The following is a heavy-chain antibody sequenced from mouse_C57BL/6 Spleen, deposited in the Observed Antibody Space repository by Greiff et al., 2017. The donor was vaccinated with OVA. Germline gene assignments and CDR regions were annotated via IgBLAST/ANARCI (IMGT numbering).Heavy chain of an antibody. D-gene: IGHD2-3*01. CDR3: TEDGYYGLAMDY. V-gene: IGHV6-3*01. CDR1: GFTFSNYW. Sequence: EVKVEESGGGLVQPGGSMKLSCVASGFTFSNYWMNWVRQSPEKGLEWVAQIRLKSDNYATHSAESVKGRFTISRDDSKSSVYLQMNNLRAEDTGIYYCTEDGYYGLAMDYWGQGTSVTVSS. CDR2: IRLKSDNYAT. J-gene: IGHJ4*01.